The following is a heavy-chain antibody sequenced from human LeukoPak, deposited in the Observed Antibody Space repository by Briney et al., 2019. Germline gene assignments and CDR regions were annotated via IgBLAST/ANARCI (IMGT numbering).Heavy chain of an antibody. J-gene: IGHJ4*02. D-gene: IGHD5-24*01. CDR1: GFTFSSYS. V-gene: IGHV3-7*01. Sequence: GGSLRLSCAASGFTFSSYSMNWVRQAPGKGLEWVANIKEDESEKNYADSVKGRFTISRDNAKNSLYLQMNSLRPEDTAVYYCAKYRLIWLPAPVFEYWGQGTLVTVPS. CDR2: IKEDESEK. CDR3: AKYRLIWLPAPVFEY.